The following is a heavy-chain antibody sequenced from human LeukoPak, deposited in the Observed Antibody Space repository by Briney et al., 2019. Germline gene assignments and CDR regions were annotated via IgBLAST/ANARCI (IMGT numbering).Heavy chain of an antibody. Sequence: PGGSLRLSCAASGFTFSSYAMSWVRQAPGKGLEWVSAISGSGGSTYYADSVKGRFTISRDNSKNTLYLQMNSLRAEDTAVYYCAKGDSSGYSGYNWFDPWGQGTLVTVSS. CDR2: ISGSGGST. J-gene: IGHJ5*02. V-gene: IGHV3-23*01. CDR1: GFTFSSYA. CDR3: AKGDSSGYSGYNWFDP. D-gene: IGHD3-22*01.